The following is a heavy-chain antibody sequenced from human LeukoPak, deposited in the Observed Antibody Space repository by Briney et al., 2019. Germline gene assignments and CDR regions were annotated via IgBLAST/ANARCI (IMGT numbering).Heavy chain of an antibody. V-gene: IGHV3-21*01. D-gene: IGHD3-3*01. J-gene: IGHJ6*03. CDR1: GFTFSNYS. Sequence: PGGSLRLSCAASGFTFSNYSMNWVRQAPGEGLEWVSPIGSSSTYISYADSVKGRFTISRDNAKNSLYLQMNSLRAEDTAVYYCARVLTIFGSYMDVWGKGTTVTVSS. CDR3: ARVLTIFGSYMDV. CDR2: IGSSSTYI.